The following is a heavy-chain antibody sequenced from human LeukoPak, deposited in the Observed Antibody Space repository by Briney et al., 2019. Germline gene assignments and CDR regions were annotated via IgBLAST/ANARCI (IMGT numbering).Heavy chain of an antibody. Sequence: GGSLRLSCAASGFIFSSYWMTWVRQAPGEGLEWVANIKQDGSEKYYVDSVKGRFTISRDNAKNSLYLQMNSLRAEDTAVYYCARGGGLDIWGQGTMVTVSS. V-gene: IGHV3-7*05. J-gene: IGHJ3*02. CDR2: IKQDGSEK. CDR3: ARGGGLDI. CDR1: GFIFSSYW.